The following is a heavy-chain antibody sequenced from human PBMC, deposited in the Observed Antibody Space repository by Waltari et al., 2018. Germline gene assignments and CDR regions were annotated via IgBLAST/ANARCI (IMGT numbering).Heavy chain of an antibody. CDR2: ISYDGSNK. J-gene: IGHJ5*02. CDR1: GFTFSSYA. CDR3: ARPVYDFWSGYLWGWFDP. D-gene: IGHD3-3*01. V-gene: IGHV3-30-3*01. Sequence: QVQLVESGGGVVQPGRSLRLSCAASGFTFSSYAMHWVRQAPGKGLEWVAVISYDGSNKYYADSVKGRFTISRDNSKNTLYLQMNSLRAEDTAVYYCARPVYDFWSGYLWGWFDPWGQGTLVTVSS.